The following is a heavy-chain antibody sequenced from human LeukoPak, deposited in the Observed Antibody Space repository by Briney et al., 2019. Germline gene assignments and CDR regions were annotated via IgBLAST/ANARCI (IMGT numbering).Heavy chain of an antibody. CDR1: GFTFSSYA. J-gene: IGHJ5*02. V-gene: IGHV3-74*01. CDR3: VRGGPATWS. CDR2: INDDGSDT. D-gene: IGHD2-15*01. Sequence: GGSLRLSCAASGFTFSSYAMHWVRQVPGKRPVWVSRINDDGSDTIYADSVRGRFTISRDDAKNTVYLQMNNLRAEDTAVYYCVRGGPATWSWGQGTLATVSS.